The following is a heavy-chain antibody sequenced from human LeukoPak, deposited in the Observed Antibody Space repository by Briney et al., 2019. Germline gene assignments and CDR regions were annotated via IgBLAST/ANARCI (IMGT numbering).Heavy chain of an antibody. Sequence: ASVKVSCKASAYTFTSYGISWVRQAPGQGLEWMGWISAYNGNTKYAQKLQGRVTITADESTSTAYMALSSLRSEDTAVYYCARGDFDPGMDVWGKGTTVTVSS. V-gene: IGHV1-18*01. CDR3: ARGDFDPGMDV. D-gene: IGHD3-9*01. CDR2: ISAYNGNT. CDR1: AYTFTSYG. J-gene: IGHJ6*04.